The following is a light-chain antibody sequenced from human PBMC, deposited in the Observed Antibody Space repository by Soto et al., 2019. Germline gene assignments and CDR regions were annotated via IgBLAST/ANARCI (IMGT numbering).Light chain of an antibody. J-gene: IGKJ2*01. V-gene: IGKV3-15*01. CDR1: ASVGRN. CDR2: GAS. CDR3: QHYNNWPPDT. Sequence: EIVMTQSPATLPLSPGKRATPSCRASASVGRNLAWYQQKPGQAPRLLIYGASTRATAIPPRFSGTGSGTDFTLTISSLQSEDFAVYYCQHYNNWPPDTFGQGTKVDIK.